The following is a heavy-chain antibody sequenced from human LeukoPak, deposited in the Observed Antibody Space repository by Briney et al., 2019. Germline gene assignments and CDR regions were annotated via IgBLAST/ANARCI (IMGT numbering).Heavy chain of an antibody. CDR3: ARVRTVTVGISGWFDP. CDR1: GDSIISSNYY. Sequence: PSETLSLTCTVSGDSIISSNYYWVWIRQPPGTGLEWIGEIYHSGSTNYNPSLKSRVTISVDKSKNQFSLKLSSVTAADTAVYYCARVRTVTVGISGWFDPWGQGTLVTVSS. CDR2: IYHSGST. D-gene: IGHD4-11*01. J-gene: IGHJ5*02. V-gene: IGHV4-39*07.